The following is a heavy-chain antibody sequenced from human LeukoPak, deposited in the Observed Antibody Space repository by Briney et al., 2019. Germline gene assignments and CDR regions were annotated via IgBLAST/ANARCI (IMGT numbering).Heavy chain of an antibody. Sequence: SETLSLTCTVSGGSISNGDHYWSWIRQHPGKGLEWIGHIYYSGSTYYNPSLKSRGIISVETSKNQFSLKLSSVTAADTAVYHCSRGLRYSQSYVAEYWGLGTLVTVSS. CDR1: GGSISNGDHY. D-gene: IGHD5-12*01. V-gene: IGHV4-30-4*08. CDR3: SRGLRYSQSYVAEY. CDR2: IYYSGST. J-gene: IGHJ4*02.